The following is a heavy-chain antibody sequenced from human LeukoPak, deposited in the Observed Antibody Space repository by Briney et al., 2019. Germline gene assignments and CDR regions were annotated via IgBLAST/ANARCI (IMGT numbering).Heavy chain of an antibody. Sequence: GGSLTLSCAASGFAFSSHWMHWVRQVPGKGLVWVSRINSDGSNTIYADSVEGRLTISRDNAKNTLYLQMNSLRAEDTAVYYCTRDLMDYDYGDKGGNYWGQGTLVTVSS. CDR1: GFAFSSHW. J-gene: IGHJ4*02. CDR2: INSDGSNT. D-gene: IGHD4-23*01. CDR3: TRDLMDYDYGDKGGNY. V-gene: IGHV3-74*01.